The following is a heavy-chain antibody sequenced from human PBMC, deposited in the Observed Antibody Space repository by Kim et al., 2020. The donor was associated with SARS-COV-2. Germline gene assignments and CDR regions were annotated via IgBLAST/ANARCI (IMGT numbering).Heavy chain of an antibody. V-gene: IGHV3-11*05. Sequence: DSGKGRFTTSRDNAKNSRYLQMNSLRAEDTAVYYCARDVSLDYYYYYGMDVWGQGTTVTVSS. J-gene: IGHJ6*02. CDR3: ARDVSLDYYYYYGMDV.